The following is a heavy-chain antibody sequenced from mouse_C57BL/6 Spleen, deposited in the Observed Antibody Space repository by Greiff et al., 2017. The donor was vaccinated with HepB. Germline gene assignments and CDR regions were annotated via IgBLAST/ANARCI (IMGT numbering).Heavy chain of an antibody. J-gene: IGHJ2*01. CDR1: GFTFSDYY. Sequence: DVMLVESEGGLVQPGSSMKLSCTASGFTFSDYYMAWVRQVPEKGLEWVANINYDGSSTDYLDSLKSRFIISIDNAKNILYLQMSSLKSEDTATYYCARDADDFYYFDYWGQGTTLTVSS. V-gene: IGHV5-16*01. CDR3: ARDADDFYYFDY. CDR2: INYDGSST. D-gene: IGHD2-12*01.